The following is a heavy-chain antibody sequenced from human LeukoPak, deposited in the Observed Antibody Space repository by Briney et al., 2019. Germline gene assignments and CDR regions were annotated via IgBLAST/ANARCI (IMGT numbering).Heavy chain of an antibody. CDR1: GYTFTSYY. D-gene: IGHD1-26*01. CDR3: ARELLEGAYGS. J-gene: IGHJ4*02. Sequence: GASVKVSCKASGYTFTSYYMHWVRQAPGQGLEWMGIINPSGGSTSYAQKFQGRVTMTRDMSPSTVYMELSSLRSEDTAVCYCARELLEGAYGSWGQGTLVTVSS. CDR2: INPSGGST. V-gene: IGHV1-46*01.